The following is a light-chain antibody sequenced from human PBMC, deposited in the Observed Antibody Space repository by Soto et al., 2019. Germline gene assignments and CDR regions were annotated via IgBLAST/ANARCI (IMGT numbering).Light chain of an antibody. CDR3: QSYDSSLSGGV. J-gene: IGLJ3*02. CDR1: SSNIGAGYG. Sequence: QSVLTQPPLVSGAPGQRVTISCTGSSSNIGAGYGVHWYQQLPGTAPKLLIYGNSNRPSGVPDRFSGSKSGTSASLAITGLQAEDEADYYCQSYDSSLSGGVFGGGTKLTVL. V-gene: IGLV1-40*01. CDR2: GNS.